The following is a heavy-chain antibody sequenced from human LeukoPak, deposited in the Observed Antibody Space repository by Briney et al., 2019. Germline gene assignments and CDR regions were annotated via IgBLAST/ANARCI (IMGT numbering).Heavy chain of an antibody. CDR3: ALGDKAVAGTLAY. J-gene: IGHJ4*02. CDR1: GYRFTSYG. Sequence: ASVKVSCTASGYRFTSYGISWVRQAPGQGLEWLGWISAYNGYTNYAQKLQGRVTMTTDTSTSTAYMELRSLGSNDTAVFYCALGDKAVAGTLAYWGQGTLVTVSS. D-gene: IGHD6-19*01. CDR2: ISAYNGYT. V-gene: IGHV1-18*01.